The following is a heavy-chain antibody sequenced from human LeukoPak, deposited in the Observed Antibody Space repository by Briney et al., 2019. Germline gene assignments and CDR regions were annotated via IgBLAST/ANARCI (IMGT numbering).Heavy chain of an antibody. Sequence: ASVKVSCKASGYTFTGYYMHWVRQAPGQGLEWMGWISAYNGNTNYAQKLQGRVTMTTDTSTSTAYMELRSLRSDDTAVYYCAREYTGLLWFGESYYFDYWGQGTLVTVSS. V-gene: IGHV1-18*04. J-gene: IGHJ4*02. CDR3: AREYTGLLWFGESYYFDY. CDR2: ISAYNGNT. D-gene: IGHD3-10*01. CDR1: GYTFTGYY.